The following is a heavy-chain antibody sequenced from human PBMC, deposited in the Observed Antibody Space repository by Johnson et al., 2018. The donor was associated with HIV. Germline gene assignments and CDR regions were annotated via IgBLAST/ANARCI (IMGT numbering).Heavy chain of an antibody. Sequence: QVQLVESGGGVVHPGRSLRLSCAASGFTFNNYATHWVRQAPGKGLEWVALTSYAGTYKYYADSVKGRFTISRDNSKNTLYLQMNGLRAEDTGLYYCVRDQGYYDSSGYPDAFDIWGQGTMVTVSS. V-gene: IGHV3-30*14. D-gene: IGHD3-22*01. J-gene: IGHJ3*02. CDR2: TSYAGTYK. CDR3: VRDQGYYDSSGYPDAFDI. CDR1: GFTFNNYA.